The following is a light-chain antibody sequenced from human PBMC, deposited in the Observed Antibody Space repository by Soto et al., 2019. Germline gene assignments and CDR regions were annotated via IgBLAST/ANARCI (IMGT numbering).Light chain of an antibody. Sequence: EIVLTQSPGTLSLSPGERATLSCRASQSVSSNYLAWYQQKPGQAPRLLIYAASTRATGIPDRFSGSGSGTDFTLTISRLDPEDLAVYYCQQYGSSLPWTFGQGTKVDIK. CDR2: AAS. V-gene: IGKV3-20*01. CDR3: QQYGSSLPWT. J-gene: IGKJ1*01. CDR1: QSVSSNY.